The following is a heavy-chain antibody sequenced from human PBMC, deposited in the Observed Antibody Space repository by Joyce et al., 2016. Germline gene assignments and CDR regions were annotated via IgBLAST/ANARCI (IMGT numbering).Heavy chain of an antibody. CDR3: AREYGGTFYFDY. V-gene: IGHV1-2*02. J-gene: IGHJ4*02. CDR2: INPDRGDT. Sequence: QVQLVQSGAEVKNPGASVKVSCKASGFSFSGYSIHWVRQAPGQGLEWMGWINPDRGDTMYAQKFQGRVTMTRDTSSSTVYLEVGRLTSDDTALYYCAREYGGTFYFDYWGQVTLVTVSS. CDR1: GFSFSGYS. D-gene: IGHD4-23*01.